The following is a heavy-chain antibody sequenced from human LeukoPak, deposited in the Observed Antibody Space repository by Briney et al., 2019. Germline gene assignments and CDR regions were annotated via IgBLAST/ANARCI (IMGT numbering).Heavy chain of an antibody. CDR2: ITAVTGNT. CDR1: GYTFTSYA. V-gene: IGHV1-3*01. Sequence: GASVKVSCKASGYTFTSYAIHWVRQAPGQRLEWIGWITAVTGNTKYSQKFQGRVNITRDTSASTAYMELSSLRSEDTAVYYCARRDSSGWYVFDYWGQGTLVTVSS. D-gene: IGHD6-19*01. J-gene: IGHJ4*02. CDR3: ARRDSSGWYVFDY.